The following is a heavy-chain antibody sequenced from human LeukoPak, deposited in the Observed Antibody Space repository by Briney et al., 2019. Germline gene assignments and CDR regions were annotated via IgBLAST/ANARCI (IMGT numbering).Heavy chain of an antibody. Sequence: SETLSLTCSVPGGSLNSFSHYWAWIRQPPGTGLEWIGCIFSSGSTYYNPSLQSRVTFSLDKSNNHFALKLTSLTAADTAVYYCARGLAHGGIANWFDPWGQGTLVTVSS. J-gene: IGHJ5*02. D-gene: IGHD2-21*01. V-gene: IGHV4-39*06. CDR3: ARGLAHGGIANWFDP. CDR2: IFSSGST. CDR1: GGSLNSFSHY.